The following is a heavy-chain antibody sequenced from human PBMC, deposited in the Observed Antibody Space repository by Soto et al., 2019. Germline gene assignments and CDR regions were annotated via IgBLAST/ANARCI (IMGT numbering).Heavy chain of an antibody. CDR1: GGSISSGGYY. D-gene: IGHD6-13*01. Sequence: SETLSLTCTVSGGSISSGGYYWSWIRQHPGKGLEWIGYIYYSGSTYYNPSLKSRVTISVDTSKNQFSLKLSSVTAADTAVYYCARGGAAAGTRGNWFDPWRQGTLVTVSS. V-gene: IGHV4-31*03. CDR2: IYYSGST. J-gene: IGHJ5*02. CDR3: ARGGAAAGTRGNWFDP.